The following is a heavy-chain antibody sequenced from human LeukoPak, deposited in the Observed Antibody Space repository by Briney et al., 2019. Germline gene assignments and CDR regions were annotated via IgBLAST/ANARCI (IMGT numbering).Heavy chain of an antibody. Sequence: GGSLRLSCVASGFTFSSYGMTWVRQAPGKGPEWVSVISSSAGSTYYADSVKGRFTISRDNSKNTLYLQMNSLRAEDTAVYYCARDMWTVTTSLYYYYYGMDVWGQGTTVTVSS. CDR3: ARDMWTVTTSLYYYYYGMDV. J-gene: IGHJ6*02. D-gene: IGHD4-17*01. CDR2: ISSSAGST. V-gene: IGHV3-23*01. CDR1: GFTFSSYG.